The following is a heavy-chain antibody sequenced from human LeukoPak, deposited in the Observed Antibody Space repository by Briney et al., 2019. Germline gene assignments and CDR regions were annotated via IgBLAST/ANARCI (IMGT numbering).Heavy chain of an antibody. CDR1: GFTFSSYA. Sequence: GGSLRLSCAASGFTFSSYAMSWVRQAPGKGLEWVSAISGSGGSTYYADSVKGRFTISRDNSKNTLYLQMNSLRAEDTAVYFCAKIRLEESATGYWGQGTPVTVSS. J-gene: IGHJ4*02. CDR3: AKIRLEESATGY. V-gene: IGHV3-23*01. D-gene: IGHD2-15*01. CDR2: ISGSGGST.